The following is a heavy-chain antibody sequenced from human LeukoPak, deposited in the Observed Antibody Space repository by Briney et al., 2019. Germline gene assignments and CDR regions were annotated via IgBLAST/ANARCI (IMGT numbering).Heavy chain of an antibody. V-gene: IGHV3-30*02. CDR2: IRYDGSNK. J-gene: IGHJ6*03. CDR1: GFTFSSYG. CDR3: AKDGGTHGEYYSYYMDV. Sequence: PGGSLRLSCAASGFTFSSYGMHWVRQAPGKGLEWVAFIRYDGSNKYYADSVKGRFTISRDNSKNTLYLQMNSLRAEDTAVYYCAKDGGTHGEYYSYYMDVWGKGTTVTVSS. D-gene: IGHD2-15*01.